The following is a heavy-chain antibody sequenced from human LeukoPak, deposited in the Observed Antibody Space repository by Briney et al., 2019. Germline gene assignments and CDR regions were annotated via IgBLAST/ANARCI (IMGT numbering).Heavy chain of an antibody. CDR2: IKKDGSEK. V-gene: IGHV3-7*04. Sequence: PGGSLRLSCAASGFTISSYWMSWVRHAPRKGLEWVANIKKDGSEKYYVDSVKGRFTISRDNAQNSLYLQMNSLSAEDTAVFYCARVRGGYWRGGRCYSAFDIWGQGTMVTVSS. CDR3: ARVRGGYWRGGRCYSAFDI. J-gene: IGHJ3*02. D-gene: IGHD2-15*01. CDR1: GFTISSYW.